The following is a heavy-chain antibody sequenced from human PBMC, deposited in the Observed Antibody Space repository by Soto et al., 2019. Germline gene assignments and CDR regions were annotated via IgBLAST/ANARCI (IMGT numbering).Heavy chain of an antibody. CDR3: ARGWWEREGYVMDV. CDR1: GISIHSIVCY. Sequence: PSVTLSLTCAIHGISIHSIVCYWASGCQPPGKGLEWIGSIYYSGTTYYNPSLKSRVTISDDTSTNQFSLTLSSVTAADTAVYYCARGWWEREGYVMDVWGQGTTVS. CDR2: IYYSGTT. J-gene: IGHJ6*02. D-gene: IGHD1-26*01. V-gene: IGHV4-39*07.